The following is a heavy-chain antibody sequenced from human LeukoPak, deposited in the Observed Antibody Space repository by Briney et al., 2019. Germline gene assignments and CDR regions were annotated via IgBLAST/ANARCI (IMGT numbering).Heavy chain of an antibody. CDR1: GYPFSSYF. CDR3: ATGLGVLDPEANS. J-gene: IGHJ4*02. V-gene: IGHV1-2*02. CDR2: FFPNNSNT. D-gene: IGHD3/OR15-3a*01. Sequence: VSVKVSCYASGYPFSSYFINWVRQAPGQGLGGWGWFFPNNSNTKYAQKFQGRFTMTRDTSISTAYMELTRLRSGDTAVYYCATGLGVLDPEANSWGQGTLVTVSS.